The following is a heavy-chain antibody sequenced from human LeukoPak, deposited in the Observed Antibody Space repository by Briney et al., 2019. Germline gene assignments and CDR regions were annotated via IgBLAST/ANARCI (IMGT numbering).Heavy chain of an antibody. Sequence: SETLSLTCTVSGGSISSYYGSWIRQPAGKGLEWIGRIYTSGSTNYSPSLKSRVTMSVDTSKNQFSLKLSSVTAADTALYYCARVTAAGTSVVFDPWGQGTLVTVSS. CDR3: ARVTAAGTSVVFDP. CDR1: GGSISSYY. J-gene: IGHJ5*02. V-gene: IGHV4-4*07. CDR2: IYTSGST. D-gene: IGHD6-13*01.